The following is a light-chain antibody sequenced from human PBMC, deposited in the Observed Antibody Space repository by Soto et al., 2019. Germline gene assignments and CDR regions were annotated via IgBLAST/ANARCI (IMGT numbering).Light chain of an antibody. CDR3: QQYGSSPT. Sequence: EIVLTQSPGTLSLSPGERATLSCRASQSVSSSYLAWYQQKPGQAPRLLIYGASSRATGIPDRFSGSGSGTDFTLTISGLEPEDFAVYYCQQYGSSPTFGQGSKVDI. CDR2: GAS. J-gene: IGKJ1*01. V-gene: IGKV3-20*01. CDR1: QSVSSSY.